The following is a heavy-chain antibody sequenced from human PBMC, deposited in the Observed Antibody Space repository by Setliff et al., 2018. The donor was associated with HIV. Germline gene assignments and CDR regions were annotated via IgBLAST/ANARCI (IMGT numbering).Heavy chain of an antibody. CDR1: GFTFSSYA. J-gene: IGHJ6*03. V-gene: IGHV3-23*03. Sequence: PGGSLRLSCAASGFTFSSYAMSWVRQVPGKGLEWGSFIYSGGSSTYYADSVKGRFSISRENSKNTLYLQMNSLRAEDTAVYYCAKDQVGYSYGHYYYYMDVWGKGTTVTVSS. D-gene: IGHD5-18*01. CDR3: AKDQVGYSYGHYYYYMDV. CDR2: IYSGGSST.